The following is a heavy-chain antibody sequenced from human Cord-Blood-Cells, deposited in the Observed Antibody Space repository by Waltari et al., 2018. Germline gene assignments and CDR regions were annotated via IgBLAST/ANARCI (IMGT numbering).Heavy chain of an antibody. CDR2: INHSGST. V-gene: IGHV4-34*01. J-gene: IGHJ4*02. CDR3: ASREQLRGVMDDY. CDR1: GGSFSGYY. D-gene: IGHD3-10*01. Sequence: QVQLQQWGAGLFKPSETLSLTCPVYGGSFSGYYWSWIRQPPGKGLEWIGEINHSGSTNYNPSLKSRVTISVDTSKNQFSLKLSSVTAADTAVYYCASREQLRGVMDDYWGQGTLVTVSS.